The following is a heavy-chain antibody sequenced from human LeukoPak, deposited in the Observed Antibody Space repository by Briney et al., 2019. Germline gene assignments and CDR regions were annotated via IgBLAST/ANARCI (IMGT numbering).Heavy chain of an antibody. CDR1: GFTFSSYG. V-gene: IGHV3-30*03. CDR3: ARDHRGVRDYFDY. CDR2: ISYDGSNK. J-gene: IGHJ4*02. D-gene: IGHD3-10*01. Sequence: PGGSLRLSCAASGFTFSSYGMHWVRQAPGKGLEWAAVISYDGSNKYYADSVKGRFTISRDNSKNTLYLQMNSLRAEDTAVYYCARDHRGVRDYFDYWGQGTLVTVSS.